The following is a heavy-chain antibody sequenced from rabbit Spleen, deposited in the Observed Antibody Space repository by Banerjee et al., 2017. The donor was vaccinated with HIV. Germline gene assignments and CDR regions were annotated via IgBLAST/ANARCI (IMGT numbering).Heavy chain of an antibody. D-gene: IGHD8-1*01. Sequence: QEQLEESGGDLVKPEGSLTLTCTASGFSFSSSYWICWVRQAPGKGLEWIGCIYTGNSINTYYASWAKGRFSFSKASSTTVTLQMTSLTVADTATYFCTRAGSDGNRYFELWGPGTLVTVS. CDR3: TRAGSDGNRYFEL. CDR1: GFSFSSSYW. V-gene: IGHV1S45*01. CDR2: IYTGNSINT. J-gene: IGHJ4*01.